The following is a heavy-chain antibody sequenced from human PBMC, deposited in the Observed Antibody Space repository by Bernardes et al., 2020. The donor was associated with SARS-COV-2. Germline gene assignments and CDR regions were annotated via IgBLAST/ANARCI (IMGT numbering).Heavy chain of an antibody. CDR3: ARADFSGWDPDYGLDV. V-gene: IGHV3-64*02. CDR2: ISSGGVST. Sequence: LRLSCIASGFTFSSHAMHWVRQVPGKGLKYVAGISSGGVSTTYADSVKGRVTISRENFKNTLYLQMGGLRPEDMGVYYCARADFSGWDPDYGLDVWGQGTTVTVSS. J-gene: IGHJ6*02. CDR1: GFTFSSHA. D-gene: IGHD6-19*01.